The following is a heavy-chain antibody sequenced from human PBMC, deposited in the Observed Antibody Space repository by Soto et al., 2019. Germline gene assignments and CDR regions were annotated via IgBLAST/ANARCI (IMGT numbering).Heavy chain of an antibody. J-gene: IGHJ5*02. CDR1: GYTFTGYY. V-gene: IGHV1-2*02. D-gene: IGHD6-13*01. Sequence: GASVKVSCKASGYTFTGYYMHWLRQAPGQGLEWMGWINPNSGGTNYAQKFQGRVTMTRDTSISTAYMELSRLRSDDTAVYYCARAARIAAGWFDPWGQGTLVTVS. CDR2: INPNSGGT. CDR3: ARAARIAAGWFDP.